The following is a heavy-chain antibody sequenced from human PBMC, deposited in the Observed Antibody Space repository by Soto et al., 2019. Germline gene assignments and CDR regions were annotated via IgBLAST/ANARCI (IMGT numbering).Heavy chain of an antibody. CDR3: ARDPYCSGGSCFYFDY. CDR1: GFTFSSYS. CDR2: ISSSSSYI. V-gene: IGHV3-21*01. J-gene: IGHJ4*02. Sequence: GSLRLSCAASGFTFSSYSMNWVRQAPGKGLEWVSSISSSSSYIYYADSVKGRFTISRDNAKNSLYLQMNSLRAEDTAVYYCARDPYCSGGSCFYFDYWGQGTLVTVSS. D-gene: IGHD2-15*01.